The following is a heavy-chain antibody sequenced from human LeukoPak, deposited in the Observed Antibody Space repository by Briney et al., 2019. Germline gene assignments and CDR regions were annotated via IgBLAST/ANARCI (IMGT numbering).Heavy chain of an antibody. CDR1: GFTFSSYS. D-gene: IGHD7-27*01. CDR3: ARDDGDGAAAFDI. Sequence: PGGSLRLSCAASGFTFSSYSMNWVRQAPGKGLEWVSSISSSSSYIYYADSVKGRFTISRDNAKNSLYLQMNSLRAEDTAVYYCARDDGDGAAAFDIWGQGTMVTVSS. V-gene: IGHV3-21*01. J-gene: IGHJ3*02. CDR2: ISSSSSYI.